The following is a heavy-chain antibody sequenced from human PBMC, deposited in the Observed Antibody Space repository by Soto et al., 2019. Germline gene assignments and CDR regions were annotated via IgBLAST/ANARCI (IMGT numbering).Heavy chain of an antibody. CDR3: AKSRDTVTVLDWFDP. J-gene: IGHJ5*02. V-gene: IGHV3-30*18. CDR1: GFTFSTYG. CDR2: ISYDGSNK. Sequence: QVQLVESGGGVVQPGKSLRLSCAASGFTFSTYGMHWVRQAPGKGLEWVAVISYDGSNKYYGDSVKGRFTISRDNSKNTLYLQMNSLRPDDTAVYYCAKSRDTVTVLDWFDPWGQGTLVTVSS. D-gene: IGHD4-17*01.